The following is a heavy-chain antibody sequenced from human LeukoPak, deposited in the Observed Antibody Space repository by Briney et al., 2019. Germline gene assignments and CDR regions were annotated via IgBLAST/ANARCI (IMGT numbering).Heavy chain of an antibody. CDR1: GGSFSGYY. CDR3: ARGEYSYGPSFDY. J-gene: IGHJ4*02. Sequence: SETLSLTCAVYGGSFSGYYRSWIRQPPGKGLEWIGEINHSGSTNYNPSLKSRVTISVDTSKNQFSLKLSSVTAADTAVYYCARGEYSYGPSFDYWGQGTLVTVSS. V-gene: IGHV4-34*01. CDR2: INHSGST. D-gene: IGHD5-18*01.